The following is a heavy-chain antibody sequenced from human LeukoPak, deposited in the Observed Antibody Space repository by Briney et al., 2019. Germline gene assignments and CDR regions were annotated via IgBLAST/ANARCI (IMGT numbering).Heavy chain of an antibody. Sequence: ASVEVSCKASGYSFTSHYMHWVRQAPGQGLEWMGLINPRGTSTIYAEKFQGRVTMTRDTSISTVYMELSGLRSDDTAIYYCAREGVWPTLRFDPWGQGTLVTVSS. V-gene: IGHV1-46*01. CDR1: GYSFTSHY. CDR2: INPRGTST. CDR3: AREGVWPTLRFDP. J-gene: IGHJ5*02.